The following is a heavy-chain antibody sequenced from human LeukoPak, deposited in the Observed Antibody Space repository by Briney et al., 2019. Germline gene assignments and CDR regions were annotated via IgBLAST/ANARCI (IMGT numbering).Heavy chain of an antibody. CDR1: GYTFTVYD. V-gene: IGHV1-2*02. Sequence: ASVKVSCKASGYTFTVYDMHWVRQAPGQGLEWMGWINPNSGGTNYAQKFQGRVTMTRDTSISTAYMELSRLRSDDTAVYYCAKVAPLRLGELSFLRFWDYWGQGTLVTVSS. CDR3: AKVAPLRLGELSFLRFWDY. J-gene: IGHJ4*02. D-gene: IGHD3-16*02. CDR2: INPNSGGT.